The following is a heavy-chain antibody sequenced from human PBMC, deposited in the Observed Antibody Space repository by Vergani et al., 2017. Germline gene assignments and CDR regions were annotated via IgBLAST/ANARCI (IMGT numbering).Heavy chain of an antibody. D-gene: IGHD3-3*01. Sequence: QVQLVQSGAEVKKPGSSVKVSCKASGGTFSSYAISWVRQAPGQGLEWMGGIIPIFGTANYAQKFQGRVTITADESTSTAYMELSSLRSEDTAVYYCAGKYYDFWKGEDPWAPYYFDYWGQGTLVTVSS. CDR3: AGKYYDFWKGEDPWAPYYFDY. CDR1: GGTFSSYA. V-gene: IGHV1-69*01. J-gene: IGHJ4*02. CDR2: IIPIFGTA.